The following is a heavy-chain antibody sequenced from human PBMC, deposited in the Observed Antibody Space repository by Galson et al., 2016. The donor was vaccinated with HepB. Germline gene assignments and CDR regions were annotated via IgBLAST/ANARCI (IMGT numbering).Heavy chain of an antibody. CDR3: AKVFGVGFWSGYDY. CDR2: ITGSGGST. CDR1: GFTFSSYA. J-gene: IGHJ4*02. Sequence: SLRLSCAASGFTFSSYAMSWVRQAPGKGLEWVSAITGSGGSTFCADSVKGRFTMSRDNSKNTLYLQMNSLRAEDTAVYYCAKVFGVGFWSGYDYWGQGTLVTVSS. V-gene: IGHV3-23*01. D-gene: IGHD3-3*01.